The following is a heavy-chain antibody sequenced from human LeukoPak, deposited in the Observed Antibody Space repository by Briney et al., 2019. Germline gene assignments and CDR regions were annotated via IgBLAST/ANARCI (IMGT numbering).Heavy chain of an antibody. V-gene: IGHV3-64*01. D-gene: IGHD2-15*01. CDR2: ISSNGGST. CDR1: GFTFSSYA. J-gene: IGHJ2*01. Sequence: GGSLRLSCAASGFTFSSYAMHWVRQAPGKGLEYVSAISSNGGSTYYANSVKGRFTISRDNSKNTLYLQMGSLRAEDMAVYYCARVRYCSGGSCPWYFDLWGRGTLVTVSS. CDR3: ARVRYCSGGSCPWYFDL.